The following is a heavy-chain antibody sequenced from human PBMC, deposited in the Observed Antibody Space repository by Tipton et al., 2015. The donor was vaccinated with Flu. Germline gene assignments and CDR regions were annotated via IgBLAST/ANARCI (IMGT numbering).Heavy chain of an antibody. D-gene: IGHD2-8*01. CDR1: GGSISSSSDY. V-gene: IGHV4-39*01. CDR3: AGTYGPFNWFDP. Sequence: TLSLTCNVSGGSISSSSDYWGWIRQPPGKGLEWIGTIYSSGSTYFNPSLRSRVTISVDTSKNQFSLRLSSVTAADTAVYYCAGTYGPFNWFDPWGQGTLVTVSS. J-gene: IGHJ5*02. CDR2: IYSSGST.